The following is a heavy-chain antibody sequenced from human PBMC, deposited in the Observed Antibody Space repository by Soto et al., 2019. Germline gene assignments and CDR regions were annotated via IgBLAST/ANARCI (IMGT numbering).Heavy chain of an antibody. CDR2: ISYDANNK. Sequence: QVQLVESGGGVVQPGRSLRLSCAASGFTFSTYGMHWVRQAPGKGREWVAFISYDANNKDYAESVKGRFTISRDNSKNTLYLQMNNLRTEDRAVYFCAKGDGGQQLTRGDAFDIWGQGTMVTVSS. D-gene: IGHD6-13*01. V-gene: IGHV3-30*18. J-gene: IGHJ3*02. CDR1: GFTFSTYG. CDR3: AKGDGGQQLTRGDAFDI.